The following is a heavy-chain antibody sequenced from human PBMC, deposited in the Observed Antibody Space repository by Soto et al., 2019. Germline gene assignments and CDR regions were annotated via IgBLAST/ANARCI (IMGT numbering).Heavy chain of an antibody. CDR1: GGSFSGYY. Sequence: QVQLQQWGAGLLKPSETLSLTCAVYGGSFSGYYWSWIRQSPGKGLEWIGEINHSGSTNYNPSLKSRVTISVDTSKNQFSLKLSSVTAADTAVYYCAREGGYYYDSSGYRDDYWGQGTLVTVSS. V-gene: IGHV4-34*01. CDR2: INHSGST. CDR3: AREGGYYYDSSGYRDDY. D-gene: IGHD3-22*01. J-gene: IGHJ4*02.